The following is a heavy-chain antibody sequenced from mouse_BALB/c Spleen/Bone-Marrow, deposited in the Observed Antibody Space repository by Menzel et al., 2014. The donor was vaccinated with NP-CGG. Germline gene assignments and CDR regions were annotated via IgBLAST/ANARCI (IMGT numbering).Heavy chain of an antibody. Sequence: VKLMESGPGLVAPSQSLSITCTVSGFSLTTYGVHWVRQPPGKGLEWLVVIWSDGNTTYNSALKSRLSISKDNSKSQVFLKMNSLQTDDTAMYYCARNPYSNYAMDYWGQGTSATVSS. CDR3: ARNPYSNYAMDY. V-gene: IGHV2-6*02. J-gene: IGHJ4*01. D-gene: IGHD2-5*01. CDR2: IWSDGNT. CDR1: GFSLTTYG.